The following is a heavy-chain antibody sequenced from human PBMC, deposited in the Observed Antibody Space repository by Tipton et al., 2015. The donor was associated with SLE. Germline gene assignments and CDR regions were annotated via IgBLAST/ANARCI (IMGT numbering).Heavy chain of an antibody. CDR1: GVSFRTHY. V-gene: IGHV4-59*11. Sequence: TLSLTCSVSGVSFRTHYWSWIRQSPGKGLEWIVYTYNNDRTKYNPSLQSRVTVSVDTSENQLSLKLTSVTAADTAVYYCARFHLKSYYEFDSWGQGTLVTVSS. CDR3: ARFHLKSYYEFDS. D-gene: IGHD1-26*01. CDR2: TYNNDRT. J-gene: IGHJ5*01.